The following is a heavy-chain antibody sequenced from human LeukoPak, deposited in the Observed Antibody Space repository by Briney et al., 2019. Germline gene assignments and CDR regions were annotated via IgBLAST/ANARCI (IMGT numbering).Heavy chain of an antibody. CDR3: ARHNTDDSSGYYYGGFDY. CDR2: IYYSGST. CDR1: GGSIGSYY. V-gene: IGHV4-59*08. Sequence: SEALSLTCTLSGGSIGSYYWSWIRQPPGKGLEWTGYIYYSGSTNYNPSLKSPVTISVDTSKNQFSLKLSSVTAADTAVYYCARHNTDDSSGYYYGGFDYWGQGTLVTVSS. D-gene: IGHD3-22*01. J-gene: IGHJ4*02.